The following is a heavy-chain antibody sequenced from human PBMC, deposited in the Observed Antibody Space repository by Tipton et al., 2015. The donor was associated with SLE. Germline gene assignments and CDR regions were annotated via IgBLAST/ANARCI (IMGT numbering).Heavy chain of an antibody. Sequence: SLRLSCAASGFTFSSYAMSWVRQAPGKGLEWVSGIGGSGGNMYYADSVKGRFTISRDNSKNTLYLQMNSLRAEDTAVYYCASTPYGDYFDYWGQGTLVTVSS. D-gene: IGHD4-17*01. CDR3: ASTPYGDYFDY. CDR1: GFTFSSYA. J-gene: IGHJ4*02. CDR2: IGGSGGNM. V-gene: IGHV3-23*01.